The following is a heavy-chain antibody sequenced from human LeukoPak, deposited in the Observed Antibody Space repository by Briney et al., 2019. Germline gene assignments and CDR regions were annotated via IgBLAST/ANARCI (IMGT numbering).Heavy chain of an antibody. V-gene: IGHV3-73*01. J-gene: IGHJ4*02. Sequence: GGSLKLSCAASGFTFSDFAIHWVRQASGKGLEWVGRIRDLAEGYATAYGASVKGRFTISRDDSKNTAYLQMNSLKTEDTAVYYCTTGWTGTLDFWGQGTLVTVSS. CDR2: IRDLAEGYAT. CDR1: GFTFSDFA. CDR3: TTGWTGTLDF. D-gene: IGHD1-7*01.